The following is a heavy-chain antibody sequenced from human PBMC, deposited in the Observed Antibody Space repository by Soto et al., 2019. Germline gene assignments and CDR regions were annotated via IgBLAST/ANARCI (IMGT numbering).Heavy chain of an antibody. CDR1: GFSFSNCW. D-gene: IGHD3-22*01. CDR3: GRAIGYYGMDV. V-gene: IGHV3-74*01. CDR2: INSDGSST. J-gene: IGHJ6*02. Sequence: HPGGSLRLSCAASGFSFSNCWMHWVRQAPGMGLVWVSHINSDGSSTTYADSVKGRFTISRDNAKNTLYLQMNSLRAEDTAVYYCGRAIGYYGMDVWGQGTTVTVSS.